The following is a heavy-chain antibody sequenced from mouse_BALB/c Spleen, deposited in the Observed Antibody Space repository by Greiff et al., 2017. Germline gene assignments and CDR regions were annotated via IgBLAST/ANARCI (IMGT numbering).Heavy chain of an antibody. J-gene: IGHJ2*01. CDR2: INPSSGYT. D-gene: IGHD2-1*01. CDR1: GYTFTSYT. CDR3: ARCGNYIDFDY. V-gene: IGHV1-4*01. Sequence: QVQLKESGAELARPGASVKMSCKASGYTFTSYTMHWVKQRPGQGLEWIGYINPSSGYTNYNQKFKDKATLTADKSSSTAYMQLNSLTSEDSAVYYCARCGNYIDFDYWGQGTTLTVSS.